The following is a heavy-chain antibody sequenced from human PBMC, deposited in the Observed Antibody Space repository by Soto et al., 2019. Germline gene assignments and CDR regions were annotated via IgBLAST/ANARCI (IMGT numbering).Heavy chain of an antibody. CDR2: IYPGDSDT. J-gene: IGHJ6*02. CDR1: GYRFSSYW. CDR3: ARQGSNGAYYYYGMDV. V-gene: IGHV5-51*01. Sequence: PGESLKISCKGSGYRFSSYWIAWVRQMPGKGLAWRGIIYPGDSDTRYSPSFEGQVTNSAGKSNSTAYLQWSSLKASDTAMYYCARQGSNGAYYYYGMDVWGQGTTVTV. D-gene: IGHD3-16*01.